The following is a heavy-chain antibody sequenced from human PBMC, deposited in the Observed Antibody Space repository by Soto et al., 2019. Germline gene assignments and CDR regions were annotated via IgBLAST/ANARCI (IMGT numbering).Heavy chain of an antibody. J-gene: IGHJ4*02. CDR2: ISSSSSTI. D-gene: IGHD6-19*01. V-gene: IGHV3-48*01. CDR3: ARDLLAGDY. Sequence: GGSLRVSCAASGFTFSSYSMNWGRQAPGKGLEWVSYISSSSSTIYYADSVKGRFTISRDNAKNSLYLQMNSLRAEDTAVYYCARDLLAGDYWGQGTLVTVSS. CDR1: GFTFSSYS.